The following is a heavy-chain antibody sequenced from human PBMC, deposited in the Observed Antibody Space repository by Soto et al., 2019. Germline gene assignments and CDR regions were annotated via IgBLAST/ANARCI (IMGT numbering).Heavy chain of an antibody. V-gene: IGHV4-59*01. D-gene: IGHD3-10*01. Sequence: SETLSLTCTVAGGSLSSYYWSWIRQPPGKGLEWIGYIYYSGSTNYNPSLKSRVTISVDTSKNQFSLKLSSVTAAGTAAYYCARVWGGAFDIWGQGTMVTVSS. CDR3: ARVWGGAFDI. CDR1: GGSLSSYY. CDR2: IYYSGST. J-gene: IGHJ3*02.